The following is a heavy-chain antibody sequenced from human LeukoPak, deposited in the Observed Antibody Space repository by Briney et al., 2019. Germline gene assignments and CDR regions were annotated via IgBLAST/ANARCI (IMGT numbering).Heavy chain of an antibody. CDR2: IYSGGST. D-gene: IGHD2-2*01. CDR3: ARGYCSSTSCYDHP. CDR1: GFTVSSNY. Sequence: GXXLRLSCAASGFTVSSNYMSWVRQAPGKGLEWVSVIYSGGSTYYSDSVKGRFTISRDNSKNTLYLQMNSLRAEDTAVYYCARGYCSSTSCYDHPWGQGTLVTVSS. J-gene: IGHJ5*02. V-gene: IGHV3-66*02.